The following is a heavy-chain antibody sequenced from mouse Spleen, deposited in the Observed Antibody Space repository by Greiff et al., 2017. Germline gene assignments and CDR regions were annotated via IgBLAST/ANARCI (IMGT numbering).Heavy chain of an antibody. J-gene: IGHJ4*01. D-gene: IGHD2-10*02. CDR3: ARNVYGNYGYAMDY. V-gene: IGHV2-6*02. CDR1: GFSLTSYG. Sequence: VQRVESGPGLVAPSQSLSITCTVSGFSLTSYGVHWVRQPPGKGLEWLVVIWSDGSTTYNSALKSRLSISKDNSKSQVFLKMNSLQTDDTAMYYCARNVYGNYGYAMDYWGQGTSVTVSS. CDR2: IWSDGST.